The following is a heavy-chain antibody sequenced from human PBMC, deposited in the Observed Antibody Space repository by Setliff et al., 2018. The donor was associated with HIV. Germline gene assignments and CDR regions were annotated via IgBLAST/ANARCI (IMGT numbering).Heavy chain of an antibody. J-gene: IGHJ4*02. Sequence: PSETLSLTCTVSGGSISSYYWSWIRQPAGKGLEWIGRIYTSGSTNYNPSLKSRVTMSVDTSKNQFSLKLSSVTAADTAVYYCARRGVVGWGYYSSPIFDYWGQGTLVTVSS. V-gene: IGHV4-4*07. CDR2: IYTSGST. CDR1: GGSISSYY. D-gene: IGHD3-10*01. CDR3: ARRGVVGWGYYSSPIFDY.